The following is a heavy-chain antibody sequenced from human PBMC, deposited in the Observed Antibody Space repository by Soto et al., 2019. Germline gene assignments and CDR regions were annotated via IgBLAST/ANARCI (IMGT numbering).Heavy chain of an antibody. CDR3: AGTSTGYYGSGSYYTRFDY. Sequence: SQTLSVLSGVYCGSCGGYYWSCIRQTTRKGLEWIGEINHSGSTNYNPSLKSRVTISVDTSKNQFSLELSSVTAADTAVYYCAGTSTGYYGSGSYYTRFDYWGQGTLVTVSS. D-gene: IGHD3-10*01. J-gene: IGHJ4*02. V-gene: IGHV4-34*01. CDR2: INHSGST. CDR1: CGSCGGYY.